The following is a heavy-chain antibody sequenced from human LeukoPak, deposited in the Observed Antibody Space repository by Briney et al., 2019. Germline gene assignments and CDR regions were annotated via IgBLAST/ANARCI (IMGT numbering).Heavy chain of an antibody. J-gene: IGHJ4*02. CDR2: IRYDGSNK. V-gene: IGHV3-30*02. Sequence: GGSLRLSCAASGFTFSSYGMHWVRQAPGKGLEWVAFIRYDGSNKYYADSVKGRFTISRDNSKNTLYLQMNSLKTEDTAVYYCTTDTRCSSTSCYKVDYWGQGTLVTVSS. CDR1: GFTFSSYG. D-gene: IGHD2-2*02. CDR3: TTDTRCSSTSCYKVDY.